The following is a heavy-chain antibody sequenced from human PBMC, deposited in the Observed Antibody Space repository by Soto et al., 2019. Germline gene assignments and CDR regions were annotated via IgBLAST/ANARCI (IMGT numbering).Heavy chain of an antibody. CDR3: AGGYDFWSGYYNNYYYYMDV. D-gene: IGHD3-3*01. J-gene: IGHJ6*03. V-gene: IGHV4-59*01. CDR1: GASISPSY. Sequence: SEPLTLTSTVLGASISPSYSTWNRQPPGKALEWIVYLYYSGSTNYHPSLKSRVTISVDTSKNQFSLKLSSVTAADTAVYYCAGGYDFWSGYYNNYYYYMDVWGKGSTVTVS. CDR2: LYYSGST.